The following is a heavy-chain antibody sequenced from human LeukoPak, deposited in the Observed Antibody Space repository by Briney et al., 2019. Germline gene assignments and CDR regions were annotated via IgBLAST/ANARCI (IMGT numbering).Heavy chain of an antibody. Sequence: SETLSLTCAVSGGSLSSGGYSWSWIRQPPGKGLEWIGYIYHSGSTYYNPSLKSRVTISVDRSKNQFSLKLSSVTAADTAVYYCARSGFGGSGSYRAFDYWGQGTLVTVSS. J-gene: IGHJ4*02. V-gene: IGHV4-30-2*01. CDR3: ARSGFGGSGSYRAFDY. D-gene: IGHD3-10*01. CDR1: GGSLSSGGYS. CDR2: IYHSGST.